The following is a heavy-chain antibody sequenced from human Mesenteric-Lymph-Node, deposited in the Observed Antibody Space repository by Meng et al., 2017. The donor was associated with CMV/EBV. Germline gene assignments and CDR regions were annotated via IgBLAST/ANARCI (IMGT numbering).Heavy chain of an antibody. Sequence: ASVKVSCKASGYTFTSSDINWVRQAPGQGLEWMGWMNPNNGNTGYAQKFQGRVTISRNTSISTAYMELSSLRSEDTAVYYCARGRPLLLWFGDPKDNCFDPWGQGTLVTVSS. CDR3: ARGRPLLLWFGDPKDNCFDP. CDR1: GYTFTSSD. J-gene: IGHJ5*02. V-gene: IGHV1-8*03. D-gene: IGHD3-10*01. CDR2: MNPNNGNT.